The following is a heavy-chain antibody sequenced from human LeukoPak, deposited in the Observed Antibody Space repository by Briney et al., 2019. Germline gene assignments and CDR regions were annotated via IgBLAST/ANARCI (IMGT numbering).Heavy chain of an antibody. V-gene: IGHV4-34*01. D-gene: IGHD6-13*01. J-gene: IGHJ4*02. CDR2: INHSGST. CDR1: GGSFSGYY. Sequence: SETLSLTCAVYGGSFSGYYWSWIHQPPGKGLEWIGEINHSGSTNYNPSLKSRVTISVDTSKNQFSLKLSSVTAADTAVYYCARISEIAAAGVDYWGQGTLVTVSS. CDR3: ARISEIAAAGVDY.